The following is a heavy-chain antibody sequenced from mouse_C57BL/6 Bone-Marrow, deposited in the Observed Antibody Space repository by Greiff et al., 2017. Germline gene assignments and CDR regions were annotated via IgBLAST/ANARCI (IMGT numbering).Heavy chain of an antibody. CDR2: IDPSDSYT. J-gene: IGHJ1*03. Sequence: QVQLQQSGAELVMPGASVKLSCKASGYTFTSYWMHWVKQRPGQGLEWIGEIDPSDSYTNYNQKFKGKSTLTVDKSSSTAYMQLSSLTSEDSAVYYCARSELYWYFDVWGTGTTVTVSS. CDR1: GYTFTSYW. CDR3: ARSELYWYFDV. V-gene: IGHV1-69*01.